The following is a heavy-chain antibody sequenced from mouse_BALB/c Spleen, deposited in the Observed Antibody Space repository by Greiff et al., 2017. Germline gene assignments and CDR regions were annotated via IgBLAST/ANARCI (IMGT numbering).Heavy chain of an antibody. Sequence: EVKLMESGGGLVKPGGSLKLSCAASGFTFSDYYMYWVRQTPEKRLEWVATISDGGSYTYYPDSVKGRFTISRDNAKNNLYLQMSSLKSEDTAMYYCARGGNYRNDSSFAYWGQGTLVTVSA. J-gene: IGHJ3*01. CDR3: ARGGNYRNDSSFAY. CDR1: GFTFSDYY. D-gene: IGHD2-14*01. CDR2: ISDGGSYT. V-gene: IGHV5-4*02.